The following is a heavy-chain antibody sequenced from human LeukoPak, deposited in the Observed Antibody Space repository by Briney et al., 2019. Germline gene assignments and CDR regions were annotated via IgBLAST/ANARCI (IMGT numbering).Heavy chain of an antibody. J-gene: IGHJ6*02. Sequence: GRSLRLSCAASGFTLSSYSMNWVRQAPGKGLEWVSSISSSSSYIYYADSVKGRFTISRDNAKNSLYLQMNSLRAEDTAVYYCARPARYQLLYEEDYYYGMDVWGQGTTVTVSS. CDR2: ISSSSSYI. D-gene: IGHD2-2*02. CDR1: GFTLSSYS. V-gene: IGHV3-21*01. CDR3: ARPARYQLLYEEDYYYGMDV.